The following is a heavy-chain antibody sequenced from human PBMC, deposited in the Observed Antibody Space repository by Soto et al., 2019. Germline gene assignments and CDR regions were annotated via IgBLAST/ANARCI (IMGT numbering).Heavy chain of an antibody. CDR3: ARSQGGSSSLDIYYYYYYGMDV. CDR2: IIPIFGTA. Sequence: QVQLVQSGAEVKKPGSSVKVSCKAPGCTFSSYAISWVRQAPGQGLEWMGGIIPIFGTAKYAQKFQDRVTITADESTSTGYMELSSLRSEDTAVYYCARSQGGSSSLDIYYYYYYGMDVWGQGTTVTVSS. D-gene: IGHD2-15*01. J-gene: IGHJ6*02. CDR1: GCTFSSYA. V-gene: IGHV1-69*01.